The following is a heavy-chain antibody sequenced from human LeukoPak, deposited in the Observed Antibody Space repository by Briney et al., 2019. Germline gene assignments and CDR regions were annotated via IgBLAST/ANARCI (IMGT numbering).Heavy chain of an antibody. V-gene: IGHV5-51*01. J-gene: IGHJ4*02. CDR1: GYSFSNYW. D-gene: IGHD3-10*01. Sequence: GESLKISCKGSGYSFSNYWIGWVRQMPGKGLEWMGIIYPDDSDTRYSPYFQGQVTISADKSINTAYLQWSSLKASDSALCYCARRYYYGSGSWDTFDYWGQGTLVTVST. CDR3: ARRYYYGSGSWDTFDY. CDR2: IYPDDSDT.